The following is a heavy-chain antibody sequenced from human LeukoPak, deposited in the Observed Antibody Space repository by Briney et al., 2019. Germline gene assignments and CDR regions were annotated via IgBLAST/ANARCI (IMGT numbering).Heavy chain of an antibody. CDR3: ARGLTRSAY. Sequence: GGSLRLSCAASGFTFSSYWMSWVRQSPGKGLEWVANIKEDGSQKYYVDSVKGRFTISRDNAKNSLYLQMNSLRGEDTAVYYCARGLTRSAYWSQGTLVTVSS. CDR2: IKEDGSQK. CDR1: GFTFSSYW. V-gene: IGHV3-7*04. J-gene: IGHJ4*02.